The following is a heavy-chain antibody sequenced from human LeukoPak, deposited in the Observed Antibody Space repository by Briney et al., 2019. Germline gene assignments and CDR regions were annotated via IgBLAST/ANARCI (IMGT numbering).Heavy chain of an antibody. CDR1: GLTFSSYA. CDR3: AKCDYGDYGLDY. CDR2: IRYDGSNE. D-gene: IGHD4-17*01. V-gene: IGHV3-30*02. Sequence: GGSLRLSCAASGLTFSSYAMDWVRQAPGKGLEWVAFIRYDGSNEYYADSVKGRFTISRDNSKNTLYLQMNSLRADDTAVYYCAKCDYGDYGLDYWGQGTLVTVSS. J-gene: IGHJ4*02.